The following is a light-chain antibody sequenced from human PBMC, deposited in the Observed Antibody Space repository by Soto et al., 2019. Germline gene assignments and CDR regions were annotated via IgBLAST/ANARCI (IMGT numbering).Light chain of an antibody. J-gene: IGKJ1*01. V-gene: IGKV1-12*01. Sequence: DIQMTQSPSSLSESVGDRVITTCLVSQSISYWLAWYQQKPGKAPNLLIYDVSNLESGVPSRFSGSASGTEFTLTISSLQPEDFATYYCQQSYSLPPTWTFGQGTKVDI. CDR1: QSISYW. CDR3: QQSYSLPPTWT. CDR2: DVS.